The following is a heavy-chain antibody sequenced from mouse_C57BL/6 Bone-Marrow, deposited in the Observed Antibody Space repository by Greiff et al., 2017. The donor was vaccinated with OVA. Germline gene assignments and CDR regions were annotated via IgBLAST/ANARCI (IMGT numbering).Heavy chain of an antibody. V-gene: IGHV5-12*01. Sequence: EVMLVESGGGLVQPGGSLKLSCAASGFTFSDYYMYWVRQTPEKRLEWVAYISNGGGSTYYPDTVKGRVTISRDNAKNTLYLQMSRLKSEDTAMYYCARSYSNYAAYWGQGPLVTVSA. D-gene: IGHD2-5*01. J-gene: IGHJ3*01. CDR3: ARSYSNYAAY. CDR1: GFTFSDYY. CDR2: ISNGGGST.